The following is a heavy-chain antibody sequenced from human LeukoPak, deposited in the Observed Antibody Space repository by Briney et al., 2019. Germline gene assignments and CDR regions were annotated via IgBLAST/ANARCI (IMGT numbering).Heavy chain of an antibody. Sequence: GESLKISFKGSGYRFTSYWISWVRQMPGKGLEWMGRIDPSDSYTNYSPSFQGHVTISADKSISTAYLQWSSLKASDTAMYYCARQDPLDAFDIWGQGTMVTVSS. CDR3: ARQDPLDAFDI. J-gene: IGHJ3*02. V-gene: IGHV5-10-1*01. CDR1: GYRFTSYW. CDR2: IDPSDSYT.